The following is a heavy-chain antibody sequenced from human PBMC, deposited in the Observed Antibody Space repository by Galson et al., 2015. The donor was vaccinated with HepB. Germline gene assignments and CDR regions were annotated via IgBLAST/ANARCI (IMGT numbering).Heavy chain of an antibody. CDR2: ISSDGSST. D-gene: IGHD3-10*01. CDR1: GFTFNSHW. J-gene: IGHJ4*02. V-gene: IGHV3-74*01. CDR3: TAVVRGSREVNNDY. Sequence: SLRLSCAASGFTFNSHWMHWVRQAPGKGLVWVSRISSDGSSTDYADSVKGRLTISRDSAKNTVYLQINSLRADDTGVYFCTAVVRGSREVNNDYWGQGTLVTVSS.